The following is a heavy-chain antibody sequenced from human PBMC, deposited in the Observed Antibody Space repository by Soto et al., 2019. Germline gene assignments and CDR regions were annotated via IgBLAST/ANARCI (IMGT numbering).Heavy chain of an antibody. CDR3: ARGLGTNGLDV. CDR1: GYKFTTYG. Sequence: QVQLLQSGAEVKKPGASVKVSCKASGYKFTTYGITWVRQAPGQGLEWLGGISTYNGNTDYAQNLQDRVPMTTETSTSTAYLEVRSLTSDDPAVYFCARGLGTNGLDVWGEGTTVTVSS. D-gene: IGHD7-27*01. V-gene: IGHV1-18*04. J-gene: IGHJ6*04. CDR2: ISTYNGNT.